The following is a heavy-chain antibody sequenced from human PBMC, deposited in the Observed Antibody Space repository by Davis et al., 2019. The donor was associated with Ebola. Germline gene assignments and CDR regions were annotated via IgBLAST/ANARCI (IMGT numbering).Heavy chain of an antibody. CDR2: ISSSSSYI. D-gene: IGHD4-23*01. J-gene: IGHJ4*02. CDR3: TAKDPDSVDDY. V-gene: IGHV3-21*04. Sequence: GGSLRLSCAASGFTFSSYSMNWVRQAPGKGLEWVSSISSSSSYIYYADSVKGRFTISRDNAKNSLYLQMNSLKTEDTAVYYCTAKDPDSVDDYWGQGTLVTVSS. CDR1: GFTFSSYS.